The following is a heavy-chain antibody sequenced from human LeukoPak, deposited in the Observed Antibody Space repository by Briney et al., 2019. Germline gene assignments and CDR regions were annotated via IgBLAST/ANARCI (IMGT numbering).Heavy chain of an antibody. Sequence: AGGSLRLSCVASGFTFSDYWMSWVRQAPGEGLEWLVNINQDGSIKYYVDSVKGRFTISRDNAKNSVFLQMNSLRVEDTAVYYCVRKGLGDFWGQGILVAVSS. J-gene: IGHJ4*02. CDR3: VRKGLGDF. CDR1: GFTFSDYW. CDR2: INQDGSIK. V-gene: IGHV3-7*01.